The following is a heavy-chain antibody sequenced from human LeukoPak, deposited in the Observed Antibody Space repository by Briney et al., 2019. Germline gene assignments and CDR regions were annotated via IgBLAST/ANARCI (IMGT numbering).Heavy chain of an antibody. CDR2: ISSSSSYI. D-gene: IGHD7-27*01. CDR3: ARKPSTGARYYYYMDV. J-gene: IGHJ6*03. Sequence: GGSLRLSCAASGFTFSSYSMNWVRQAPGKGLEWVSSISSSSSYIYYADSVKGRFTISRDNAKNSLYLQMNSLRAEDTAVYYCARKPSTGARYYYYMDVWGKGTTVTVSS. CDR1: GFTFSSYS. V-gene: IGHV3-21*01.